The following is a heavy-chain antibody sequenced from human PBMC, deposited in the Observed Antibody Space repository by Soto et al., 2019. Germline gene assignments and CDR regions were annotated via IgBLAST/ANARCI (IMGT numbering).Heavy chain of an antibody. V-gene: IGHV1-18*04. Sequence: QVQLVQSGAEVKKPGASVKVSCKTSGYTFTSHGISWVRQAPGQGLEWMGWISAYNGNTNYAQKLQGRVTMTTDTPTSTADMELRSLRSDDTALYYCARTYCSSASCYSDYWGHGTLVIVSS. D-gene: IGHD2-2*01. J-gene: IGHJ4*01. CDR2: ISAYNGNT. CDR1: GYTFTSHG. CDR3: ARTYCSSASCYSDY.